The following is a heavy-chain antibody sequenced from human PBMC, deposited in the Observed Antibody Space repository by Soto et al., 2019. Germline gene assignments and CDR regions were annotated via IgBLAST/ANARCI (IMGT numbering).Heavy chain of an antibody. CDR3: AHMESGETITDY. D-gene: IGHD2-15*01. V-gene: IGHV2-5*02. J-gene: IGHJ4*02. CDR2: IYWDDDK. CDR1: GFSLSNSGVG. Sequence: QITLKESGPTLVKPTQTLTLTCTFSGFSLSNSGVGVGWIRQPPGKALEWLALIYWDDDKRYSPSLKSRLTITKDTTKSQFVLTMTNMDPVDTATYYGAHMESGETITDYWVQGTLLTVSS.